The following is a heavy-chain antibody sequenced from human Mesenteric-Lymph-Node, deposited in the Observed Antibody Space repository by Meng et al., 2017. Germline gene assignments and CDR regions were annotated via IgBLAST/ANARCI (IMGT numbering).Heavy chain of an antibody. CDR2: ISSSVTYT. Sequence: GESLKISCAASGFTFSSYWMSWVRQAPGKGLEWVSSISSSVTYTYYADSVKGRFTISRDNAKNSLYLQMNSLRAEDTAVYYCARGAVAGTFSDSWGQGTLVTVSS. J-gene: IGHJ4*02. V-gene: IGHV3-21*01. CDR1: GFTFSSYW. CDR3: ARGAVAGTFSDS. D-gene: IGHD6-19*01.